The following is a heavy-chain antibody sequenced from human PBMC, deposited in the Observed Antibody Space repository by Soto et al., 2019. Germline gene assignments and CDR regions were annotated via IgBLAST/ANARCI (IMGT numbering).Heavy chain of an antibody. CDR1: GDSVSSNSAT. J-gene: IGHJ4*02. CDR3: ARTSLEAGHFDC. D-gene: IGHD6-13*01. Sequence: SQTLSLTCAISGDSVSSNSATWTWIRQSPSRGLEWLGRTYYRSKWYNDYAVSVKGRITINPDTSKNHFSLQLNSVSPEDTAVYDCARTSLEAGHFDCWGQGTLVTVSS. CDR2: TYYRSKWYN. V-gene: IGHV6-1*01.